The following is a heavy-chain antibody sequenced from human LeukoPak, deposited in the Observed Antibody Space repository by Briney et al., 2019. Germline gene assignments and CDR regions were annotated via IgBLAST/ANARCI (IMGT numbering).Heavy chain of an antibody. V-gene: IGHV3-66*01. CDR3: AEIAGGAYFDY. CDR2: IYTGGNT. CDR1: GFTFSSNY. J-gene: IGHJ4*02. Sequence: GGSLRLSCAASGFTFSSNYMAWVRQAPGKGLEWVSVIYTGGNTYYPDSVKGRFTISRDNSKNTVYLQMNSLRAEDTAVYYCAEIAGGAYFDYWGQGTLVTVSS. D-gene: IGHD2-21*01.